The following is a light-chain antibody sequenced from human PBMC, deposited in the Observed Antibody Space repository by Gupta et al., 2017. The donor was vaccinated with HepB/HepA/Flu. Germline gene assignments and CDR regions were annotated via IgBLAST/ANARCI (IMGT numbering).Light chain of an antibody. CDR1: QSIGDW. J-gene: IGKJ1*01. CDR3: QQYVSYST. V-gene: IGKV1-5*03. Sequence: DIQMTQSPSILSASAGDTVTITCRASQSIGDWLAWYQQKPGKAPNLLISKASNLETGVPSRFSGSGSGTEFTLTISSLQPDDFAIYYCQQYVSYSTFGQGTKVQIK. CDR2: KAS.